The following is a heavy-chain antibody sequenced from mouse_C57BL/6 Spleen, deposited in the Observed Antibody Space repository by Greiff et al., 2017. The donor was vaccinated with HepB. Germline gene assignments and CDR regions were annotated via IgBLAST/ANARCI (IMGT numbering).Heavy chain of an antibody. CDR1: GYTFTSYW. Sequence: QVQLKQPGAELVKPGASVKMSCKASGYTFTSYWITWVKQRPGQGLEWIGDIYPGSGSTNYNEKFKSKATLTVDTSSSTAYMQLSSLTSEDSAVYYCARDYGSSRVLAYWGQGTLVTVSA. J-gene: IGHJ3*01. D-gene: IGHD1-1*01. CDR2: IYPGSGST. CDR3: ARDYGSSRVLAY. V-gene: IGHV1-55*01.